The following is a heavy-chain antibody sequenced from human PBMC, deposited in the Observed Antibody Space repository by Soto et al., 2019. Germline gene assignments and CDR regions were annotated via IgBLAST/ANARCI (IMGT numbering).Heavy chain of an antibody. Sequence: QVQLVESGGGVVQPGRSLRLSCAASGFTFDDYSMHWVRQAPGKGLEWVALISYDGGTTHYGDSVKGRFTISRDDSKNTLFLQMNSLRSEDTAVYYCARPHIRSAWNDGFDIWGQGTMVTVSS. D-gene: IGHD1-1*01. CDR1: GFTFDDYS. J-gene: IGHJ3*02. V-gene: IGHV3-30*03. CDR2: ISYDGGTT. CDR3: ARPHIRSAWNDGFDI.